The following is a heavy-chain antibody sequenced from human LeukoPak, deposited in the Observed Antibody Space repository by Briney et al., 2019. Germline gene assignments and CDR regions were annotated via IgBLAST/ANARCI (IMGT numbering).Heavy chain of an antibody. V-gene: IGHV3-23*01. Sequence: GGSLGLSCAASGFTFSNYAMSWVRQAPGKGLEWVSITSGSGGSTHYADSVKGRFTISRDNSKNTLYLQMDSLRADDTAVYYCAKALVVVIAPGSYFDFWGQGTLVTVSS. CDR3: AKALVVVIAPGSYFDF. D-gene: IGHD2-15*01. CDR1: GFTFSNYA. CDR2: TSGSGGST. J-gene: IGHJ4*02.